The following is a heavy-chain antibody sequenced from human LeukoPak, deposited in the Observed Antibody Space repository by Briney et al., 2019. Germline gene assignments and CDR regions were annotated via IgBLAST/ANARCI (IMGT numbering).Heavy chain of an antibody. Sequence: GGSLRLSYAASGFTFSSYWMSWVRQAPGKGLEWVANIKQDGSEKYYVDSVKGRFTISRDNAKNSLYLQMNSLRAEDTAVYYCARDRQWLVLSAFDIWGQGTMVTVSS. CDR2: IKQDGSEK. CDR3: ARDRQWLVLSAFDI. D-gene: IGHD6-19*01. V-gene: IGHV3-7*01. CDR1: GFTFSSYW. J-gene: IGHJ3*02.